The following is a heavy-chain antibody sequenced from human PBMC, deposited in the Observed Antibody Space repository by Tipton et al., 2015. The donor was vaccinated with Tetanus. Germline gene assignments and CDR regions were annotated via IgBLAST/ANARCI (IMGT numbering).Heavy chain of an antibody. CDR3: ARGWLYYFDY. V-gene: IGHV3-53*01. D-gene: IGHD5-12*01. Sequence: SLRLSCAASGFTFSSYAMSWVRQAPGKGLEWVSVIYSGGSTYYADSVKGRFTISRDNSKNTLYLQMNSLRAEDTAVYYCARGWLYYFDYWGQGTLVTVSS. CDR2: IYSGGST. CDR1: GFTFSSYA. J-gene: IGHJ4*02.